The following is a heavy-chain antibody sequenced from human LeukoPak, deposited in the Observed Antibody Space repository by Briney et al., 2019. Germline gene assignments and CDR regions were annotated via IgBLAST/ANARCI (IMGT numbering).Heavy chain of an antibody. CDR2: INERGTDS. V-gene: IGHV3-74*03. D-gene: IGHD1-1*01. CDR3: VRDETLWTLDW. Sequence: GGSLRLSCTASGFTFSGHWIHWVRQAPGMGLVWVSRINERGTDSMYAESVKGRFTISRDNAKNTVYLQMNSLRAEDTAVYYCVRDETLWTLDWWGQGTLVTVSS. J-gene: IGHJ4*02. CDR1: GFTFSGHW.